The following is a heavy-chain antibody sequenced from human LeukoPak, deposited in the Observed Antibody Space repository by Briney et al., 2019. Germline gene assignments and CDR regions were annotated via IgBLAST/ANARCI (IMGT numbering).Heavy chain of an antibody. CDR3: ARVPFWSGYYFDY. V-gene: IGHV4-59*12. Sequence: SETQSLTCTVSGGSISNSYWSWIQQPPGKGLEWIGYIHYRGSTNYHPSLKSRITISVDTSKNQFSLKLSSATAADTAVYYCARVPFWSGYYFDYWGQGTLVTVSS. J-gene: IGHJ4*02. CDR1: GGSISNSY. CDR2: IHYRGST. D-gene: IGHD3-3*01.